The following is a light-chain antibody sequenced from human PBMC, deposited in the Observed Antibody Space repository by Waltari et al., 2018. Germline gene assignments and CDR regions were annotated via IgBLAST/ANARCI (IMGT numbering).Light chain of an antibody. V-gene: IGKV3-15*01. J-gene: IGKJ4*01. Sequence: EIVMTQSPATLSVYPGERATLSCRASQSVSNNLAWFQHKPGQAPRLLIYGASTRAAGIPARFSGSGSGADFTLTISSLQSEDFALYYCQQYNSWPPLTFGGGTKVEI. CDR3: QQYNSWPPLT. CDR2: GAS. CDR1: QSVSNN.